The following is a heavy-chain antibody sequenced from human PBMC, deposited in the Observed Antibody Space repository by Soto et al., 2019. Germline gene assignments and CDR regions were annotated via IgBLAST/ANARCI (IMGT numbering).Heavy chain of an antibody. J-gene: IGHJ6*02. CDR1: GYAFSSYA. V-gene: IGHV1-3*05. CDR2: INIGSGNT. CDR3: ARDGGDCGYRLIYYYYIGMDV. D-gene: IGHD2-21*02. Sequence: QVQLVQSGAEEKKPGASVKVSCKASGYAFSSYAMHWVRQAPGQRLEWMGWINIGSGNTEYSQNFQVRITITRDTSASTVYMDLSSLRSEDTAVYYCARDGGDCGYRLIYYYYIGMDVWGQGTTVSVSS.